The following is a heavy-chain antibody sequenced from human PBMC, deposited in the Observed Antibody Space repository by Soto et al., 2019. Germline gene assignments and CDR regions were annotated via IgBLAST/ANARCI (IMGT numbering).Heavy chain of an antibody. V-gene: IGHV3-74*01. CDR2: IKTDGSST. D-gene: IGHD5-18*01. CDR1: GFSFSNYW. CDR3: AKREGNTYGLFH. J-gene: IGHJ4*02. Sequence: VQLVESGGGLVQPGGSLRLSCAASGFSFSNYWIHWVRQAPGKGLVWVSRIKTDGSSTDYAAYVKGRFTISRDNAKNTLYLQMNSLTAEDTAVYYCAKREGNTYGLFHWGQGTLVTVSS.